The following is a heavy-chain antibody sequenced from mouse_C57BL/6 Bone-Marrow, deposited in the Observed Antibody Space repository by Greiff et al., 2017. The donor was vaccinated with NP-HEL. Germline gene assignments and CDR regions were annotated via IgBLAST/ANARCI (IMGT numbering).Heavy chain of an antibody. V-gene: IGHV1-81*01. CDR1: GYTFTSYG. D-gene: IGHD2-2*01. Sequence: VKVVESGAELARPGASVKLSCKASGYTFTSYGISWVKQRTGQGLEWIGEIYPRSGNTYYNEKFKGKATLTADKSSSTAYMELRSLTSEDSAVYFCARLGGYAWCAYWGQGTLVTVSA. CDR2: IYPRSGNT. CDR3: ARLGGYAWCAY. J-gene: IGHJ3*01.